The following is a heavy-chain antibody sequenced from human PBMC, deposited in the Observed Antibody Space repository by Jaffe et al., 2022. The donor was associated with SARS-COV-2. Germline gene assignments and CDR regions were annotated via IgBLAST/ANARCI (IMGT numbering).Heavy chain of an antibody. J-gene: IGHJ6*02. D-gene: IGHD5-12*01. CDR1: GFTFSSYA. V-gene: IGHV3-30-3*01. CDR3: ARGGDIVATISGGHIEYGMDV. CDR2: ISYDGSNK. Sequence: QVQLVESGGGVVQPGRSLRLSCAASGFTFSSYAMHWVRQAPGKGLEWVAVISYDGSNKYYADSVKGRFTISRDNSKNTLYLQMNSLRAEDTAVYYCARGGDIVATISGGHIEYGMDVWGQGTTVTVSS.